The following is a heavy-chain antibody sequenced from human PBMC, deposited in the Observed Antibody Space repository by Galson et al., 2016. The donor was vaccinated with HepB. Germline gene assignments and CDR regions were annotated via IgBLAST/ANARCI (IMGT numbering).Heavy chain of an antibody. CDR1: GGSISSSIDY. V-gene: IGHV4-39*01. CDR3: ARQSRITVVVAVTLFDP. Sequence: SETLSLTCTVSGGSISSSIDYFWGWIRQPPGSGLEWIASMHYRGSAFYSPSLKSRVTISVDTSNNQVSLKLSSVTAADTAIYYCARQSRITVVVAVTLFDPWGQGTPVTVSS. D-gene: IGHD3-10*01. CDR2: MHYRGSA. J-gene: IGHJ5*02.